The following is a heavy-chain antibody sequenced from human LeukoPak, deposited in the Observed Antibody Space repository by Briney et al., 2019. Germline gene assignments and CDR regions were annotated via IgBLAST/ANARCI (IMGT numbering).Heavy chain of an antibody. J-gene: IGHJ5*02. D-gene: IGHD2-15*01. V-gene: IGHV3-30*18. CDR1: GFTFSSYG. Sequence: PGGSLRLSCAAYGFTFSSYGMHWVRQAPGKGLEWVAVISYDGSNKYYADSVKGRFTISRDNSKNTLYLQMNSLRAEDTAVYYCAKAGAADNWFDPWGQGTLVTVSS. CDR2: ISYDGSNK. CDR3: AKAGAADNWFDP.